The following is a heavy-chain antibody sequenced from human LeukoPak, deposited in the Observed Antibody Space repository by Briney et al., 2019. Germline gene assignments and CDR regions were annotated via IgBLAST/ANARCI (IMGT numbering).Heavy chain of an antibody. CDR2: IYHTGST. V-gene: IGHV4-61*10. CDR1: GGSISSGSYY. J-gene: IGHJ4*02. Sequence: PSETLSLTYTVSGGSISSGSYYWSWIRQPAGKGLEWIGYIYHTGSTSYSPSLKSRVTISADTSQNQFSLKLSSVTAADTAVYYCASRKLGNDYWGQGTLVTVSS. CDR3: ASRKLGNDY. D-gene: IGHD7-27*01.